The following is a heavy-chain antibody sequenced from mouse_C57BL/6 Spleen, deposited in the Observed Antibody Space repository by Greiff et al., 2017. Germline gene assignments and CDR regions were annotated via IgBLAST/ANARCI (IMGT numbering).Heavy chain of an antibody. D-gene: IGHD2-4*01. V-gene: IGHV5-17*01. Sequence: EVQRVESGGGLVKPGGSLKLSCAASGFTFSDYGMHWVRQAPEKGLEWVAYISSGSSTIYYADTVKGRFTISRDNAKNTLFLQMTSLRSEDTAMYYCAIYYDYDYAMDYWGQGTSVTVSS. J-gene: IGHJ4*01. CDR3: AIYYDYDYAMDY. CDR1: GFTFSDYG. CDR2: ISSGSSTI.